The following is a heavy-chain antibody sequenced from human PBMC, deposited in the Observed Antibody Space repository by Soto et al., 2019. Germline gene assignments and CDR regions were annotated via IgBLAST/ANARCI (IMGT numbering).Heavy chain of an antibody. J-gene: IGHJ5*02. CDR1: GYTFTNYY. CDR2: INPSGGST. Sequence: ASVKVSCKASGYTFTNYYIHWMRQAPGRGLEWMGIINPSGGSTSYAQKFQGRVTMTRDTSTSTVYLELSSLRSEDTAVYYCARDLNWLDPWGQGTLVTVSS. CDR3: ARDLNWLDP. V-gene: IGHV1-46*01.